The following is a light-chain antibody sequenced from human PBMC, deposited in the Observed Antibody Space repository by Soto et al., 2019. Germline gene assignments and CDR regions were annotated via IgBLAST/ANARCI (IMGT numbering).Light chain of an antibody. CDR3: GSYTIFNTMV. Sequence: QSALTQPASVSGSPGQSITISCTGTSSDVGGSKYVSWYQQPPGKAPRIIIYDVSDRPSGVSYRFSGSKSGNTASLTISGLQAEDAADYYCGSYTIFNTMVFGGGTKLTVL. CDR1: SSDVGGSKY. V-gene: IGLV2-14*01. J-gene: IGLJ3*02. CDR2: DVS.